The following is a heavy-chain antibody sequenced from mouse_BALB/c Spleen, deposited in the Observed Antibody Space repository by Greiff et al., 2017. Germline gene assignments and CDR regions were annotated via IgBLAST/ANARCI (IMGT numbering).Heavy chain of an antibody. Sequence: EVQLQQSGAELVRPGALVKLSCKASGFNIKDYYMHWVKQRPEQGLEWIGWIDPENGNTIYDPKFQGKASITADTSSNTAYLQLSSLTSEDTAVYYCARSYGNYVGWFAYWGQGTLVTVSA. CDR1: GFNIKDYY. CDR3: ARSYGNYVGWFAY. V-gene: IGHV14-1*02. J-gene: IGHJ3*01. CDR2: IDPENGNT. D-gene: IGHD2-1*01.